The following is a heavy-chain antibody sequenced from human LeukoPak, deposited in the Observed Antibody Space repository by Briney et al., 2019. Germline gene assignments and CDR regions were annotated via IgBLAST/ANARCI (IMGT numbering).Heavy chain of an antibody. V-gene: IGHV3-23*01. D-gene: IGHD4-17*01. Sequence: GGSLRLSCAASGFTFSSYAMSWVRQAPGKGLEWVSAISGSGGSTYYADSVKGRFTISRDNSKNTLYLQMDSLRAEDTAVYYCAKPDYGDYINYFDYWGQGTLVTVSS. CDR3: AKPDYGDYINYFDY. J-gene: IGHJ4*02. CDR1: GFTFSSYA. CDR2: ISGSGGST.